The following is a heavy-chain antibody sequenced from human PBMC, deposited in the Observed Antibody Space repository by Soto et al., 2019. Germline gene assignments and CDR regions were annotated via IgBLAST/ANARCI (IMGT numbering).Heavy chain of an antibody. D-gene: IGHD4-17*01. J-gene: IGHJ6*02. Sequence: GGSLRLSCAASGFTFNIYALHWVRQAPGKGLEWVAVISFDGTKKYYSDSVKGRFTISRDNLKNTLYLQMSNLRVEDAALYFCAREDDYGYRYINYGLDVWGQGTTVTVSS. CDR2: ISFDGTKK. CDR3: AREDDYGYRYINYGLDV. V-gene: IGHV3-30-3*01. CDR1: GFTFNIYA.